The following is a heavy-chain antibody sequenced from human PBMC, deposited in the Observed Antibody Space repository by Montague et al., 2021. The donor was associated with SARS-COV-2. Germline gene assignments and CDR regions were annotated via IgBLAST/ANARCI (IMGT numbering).Heavy chain of an antibody. D-gene: IGHD3-10*01. CDR3: ARPPGGLLWFGEFDY. J-gene: IGHJ4*02. Sequence: SETLSLTCTVPGGSISSSSYYWGWIRQPPGKGLEWIGSIYYSGSTYYNPSLKSRVTISVDTSKNQFSLKLSSVTAADTAVYYCARPPGGLLWFGEFDYWGQGTLVTVSS. CDR2: IYYSGST. CDR1: GGSISSSSYY. V-gene: IGHV4-39*01.